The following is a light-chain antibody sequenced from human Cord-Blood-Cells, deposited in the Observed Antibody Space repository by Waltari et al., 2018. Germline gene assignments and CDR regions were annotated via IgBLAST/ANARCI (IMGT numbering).Light chain of an antibody. Sequence: EIVMTQYPATLSVSPGERATLSVRASQSVICNLAWYQQKPGQAPRLLIYGASTSATGIPARFSGGGSGTEFTLTISSLQSEDFAVYYCQQYNNWPPWTFGQGTKVEIK. CDR3: QQYNNWPPWT. CDR1: QSVICN. V-gene: IGKV3-15*01. J-gene: IGKJ1*01. CDR2: GAS.